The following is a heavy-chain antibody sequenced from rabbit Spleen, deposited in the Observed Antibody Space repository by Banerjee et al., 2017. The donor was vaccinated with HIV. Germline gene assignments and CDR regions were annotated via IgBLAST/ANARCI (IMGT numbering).Heavy chain of an antibody. CDR2: IYGDRSGST. Sequence: QSLEESGGDLVKPEGSLTLTCTASGFSFSTSYYMCWVRQAPGQGLECIACIYGDRSGSTYYANWAKGRFTISRTSSTTVTLEMTSLTAADTATYFCARGSAAMTMVITGYYFNLWGPGTLVTVS. D-gene: IGHD2-1*01. V-gene: IGHV1S40*01. J-gene: IGHJ4*01. CDR1: GFSFSTSYY. CDR3: ARGSAAMTMVITGYYFNL.